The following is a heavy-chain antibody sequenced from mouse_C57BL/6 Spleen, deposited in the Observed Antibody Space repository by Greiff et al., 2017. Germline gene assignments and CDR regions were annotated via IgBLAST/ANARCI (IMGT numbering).Heavy chain of an antibody. J-gene: IGHJ1*03. V-gene: IGHV1-52*01. CDR3: ARGVYYGSSHWYFDV. Sequence: QVQLKQPGAELVRPGSSVKLSCKASGYTFTSYWMHWVKQRPIQGLEWIGNIDPSDSETHYNQKFKDKATLTVDKSSSTAYMQLSSLTSEDSAVYYCARGVYYGSSHWYFDVWGTGTTVTVSS. D-gene: IGHD1-1*01. CDR2: IDPSDSET. CDR1: GYTFTSYW.